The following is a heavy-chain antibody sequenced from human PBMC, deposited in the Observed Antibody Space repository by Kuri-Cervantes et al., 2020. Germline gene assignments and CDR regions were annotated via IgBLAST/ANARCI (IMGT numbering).Heavy chain of an antibody. CDR3: AGAGIYYYGMDV. CDR1: GYTFTTYY. Sequence: ASVKVSCKAFGYTFTTYYMHWVRQAPGQGLEWMGIINPSGGSTSYAQKFQGRVTMTRDTSTSTVYMELSSLRSEDTAVYYCAGAGIYYYGMDVWGQGTTVTVSS. CDR2: INPSGGST. J-gene: IGHJ6*02. D-gene: IGHD1-26*01. V-gene: IGHV1-46*01.